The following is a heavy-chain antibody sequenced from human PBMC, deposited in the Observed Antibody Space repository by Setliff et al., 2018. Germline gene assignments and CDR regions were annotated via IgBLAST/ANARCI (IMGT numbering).Heavy chain of an antibody. CDR3: VRSSAPQVVLAADFDF. J-gene: IGHJ4*02. CDR2: NSA. V-gene: IGHV1-18*01. Sequence: GASVKVSCKTSGYTFTNFGINWVRQAPGQGLEWMGWNSAYAQKFQGRVTMTTDTSATTVYMELKSLRSDDTAVYYCVRSSAPQVVLAADFDFWGQGTPVTVSS. CDR1: GYTFTNFG. D-gene: IGHD6-19*01.